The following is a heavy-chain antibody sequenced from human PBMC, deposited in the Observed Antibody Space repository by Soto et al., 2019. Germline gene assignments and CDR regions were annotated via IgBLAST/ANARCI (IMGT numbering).Heavy chain of an antibody. J-gene: IGHJ5*02. V-gene: IGHV4-30-4*01. Sequence: QVQLQESGPGLVKPSQTLSLTCTVSGGSISSGDYYWSWIRQPPGKGLEWIGYIYYSGSTYYNPSLKSRVTISVDTSKNRFSLKLSSVTAADTAVYYCAREWGYYYDSSGYYRWFDPWGQGTLVTVSS. CDR1: GGSISSGDYY. D-gene: IGHD3-22*01. CDR2: IYYSGST. CDR3: AREWGYYYDSSGYYRWFDP.